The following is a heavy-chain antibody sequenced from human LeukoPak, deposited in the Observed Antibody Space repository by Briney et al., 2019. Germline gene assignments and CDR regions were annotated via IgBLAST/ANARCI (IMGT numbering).Heavy chain of an antibody. CDR2: TIPIFGAT. Sequence: SVKVSCKASGGTFSTHAISWVRQAPGQGLEWMGGTIPIFGATNYTQRFQGRLTITTDESTTTAYMELTSLRVEDTAVYFCAGGDPFNYYMDVWGKGTRVTVFS. D-gene: IGHD2-21*02. V-gene: IGHV1-69*05. CDR1: GGTFSTHA. CDR3: AGGDPFNYYMDV. J-gene: IGHJ6*03.